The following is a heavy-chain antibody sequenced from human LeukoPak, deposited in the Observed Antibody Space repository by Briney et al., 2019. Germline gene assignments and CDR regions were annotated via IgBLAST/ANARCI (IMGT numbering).Heavy chain of an antibody. CDR2: IYYSGST. CDR1: GCSISSGGYY. J-gene: IGHJ5*02. V-gene: IGHV4-31*03. CDR3: AMITMVRGVGFWFDP. D-gene: IGHD3-10*01. Sequence: PSETLSLTCTVSGCSISSGGYYWSWIRQHPGKGLEWIGYIYYSGSTYYNPSLKSRVTISVDTSKNQFSLKLSSVTAADTAVYYCAMITMVRGVGFWFDPWGQGTLVTVSS.